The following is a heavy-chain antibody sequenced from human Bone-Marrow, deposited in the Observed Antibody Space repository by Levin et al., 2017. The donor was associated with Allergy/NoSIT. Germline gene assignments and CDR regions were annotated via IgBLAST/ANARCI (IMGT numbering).Heavy chain of an antibody. CDR3: ARDRSLNWLIGGDYYYYGMDV. V-gene: IGHV3-30*14. CDR1: GFTFSSYT. D-gene: IGHD3-22*01. J-gene: IGHJ6*02. Sequence: GESLKISCAASGFTFSSYTMHWVRQAPGKGLEWLAVISYDGTNDYYADSVKARFSISRDNSKSMLYLQMNSLRGEDTAVYFCARDRSLNWLIGGDYYYYGMDVWGQGTTVIVSS. CDR2: ISYDGTND.